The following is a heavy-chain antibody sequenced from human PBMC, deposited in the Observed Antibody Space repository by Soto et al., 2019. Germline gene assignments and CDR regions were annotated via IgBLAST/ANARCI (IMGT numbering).Heavy chain of an antibody. Sequence: PVGYRIISCAASGFTFSSHEMNWVRQAPGKGLEWVSYISSSGSTIYYADSVKGRFTISRDNAKNSLYLQMNSLRAEDTAVYYCAREEESYPDYRGQGTLVTVSS. CDR3: AREEESYPDY. D-gene: IGHD1-26*01. CDR2: ISSSGSTI. J-gene: IGHJ4*02. CDR1: GFTFSSHE. V-gene: IGHV3-48*03.